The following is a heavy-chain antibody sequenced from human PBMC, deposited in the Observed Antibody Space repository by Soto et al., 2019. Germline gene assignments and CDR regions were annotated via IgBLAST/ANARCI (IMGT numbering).Heavy chain of an antibody. CDR2: LYWDDDK. CDR3: ARTSVNWGSRGLVDY. CDR1: GFALSTSGVG. Sequence: QITLKESGPTLVKPTQTLTLTCTFSGFALSTSGVGVGWIRQPPGKALEWLAFLYWDDDKRYSPSLKSRLTITTDPSKTQVLLTMTNMEPGDTATYYCARTSVNWGSRGLVDYWGQGTLVTFAS. D-gene: IGHD7-27*01. J-gene: IGHJ4*02. V-gene: IGHV2-5*02.